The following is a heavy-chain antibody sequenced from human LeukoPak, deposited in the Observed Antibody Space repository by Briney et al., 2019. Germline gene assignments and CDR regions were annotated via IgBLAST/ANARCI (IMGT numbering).Heavy chain of an antibody. Sequence: GGSLRLSCATSGFTFSYYGMHWVRQAPGKGLEWVAFIRYDGSSKYYADSVKGRFTISRDNSNNTVYLQMNSLRTEDTAIYYCAKDSFQLLTFDYWGQGTLVTVSS. D-gene: IGHD2-2*01. J-gene: IGHJ4*02. CDR2: IRYDGSSK. CDR1: GFTFSYYG. V-gene: IGHV3-30*02. CDR3: AKDSFQLLTFDY.